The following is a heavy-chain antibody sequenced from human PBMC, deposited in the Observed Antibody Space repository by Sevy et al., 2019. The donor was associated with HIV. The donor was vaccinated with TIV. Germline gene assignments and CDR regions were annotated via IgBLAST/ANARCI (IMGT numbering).Heavy chain of an antibody. J-gene: IGHJ5*02. CDR2: IYTSGST. D-gene: IGHD3-10*01. CDR1: GGSISSYY. V-gene: IGHV4-4*07. CDR3: ARAGETYYYGSGSVAWFDP. Sequence: SETLSLTCTVSGGSISSYYWSWIGQPAGKGLEWIGRIYTSGSTNYNPSLKSRVTMSVDTSKNQFSLKLSSVTAADTAVYYCARAGETYYYGSGSVAWFDPWGQGTLVTVSS.